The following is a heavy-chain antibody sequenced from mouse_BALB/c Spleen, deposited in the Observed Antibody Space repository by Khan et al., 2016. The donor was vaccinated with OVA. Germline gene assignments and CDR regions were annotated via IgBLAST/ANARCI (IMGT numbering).Heavy chain of an antibody. J-gene: IGHJ3*01. CDR1: GYTFNDYN. CDR3: SREWGGWFPY. CDR2: IYPGSGNT. Sequence: QVQLQQSGAELARPGTSVKLSCKASGYTFNDYNINWVKQRTGQGLEWIGDIYPGSGNTSYSDKFKGKATLTADKSYSTAYLYLSSLTSEASAVYLCSREWGGWFPYWGQGTLVTVSA. V-gene: IGHV1-77*01.